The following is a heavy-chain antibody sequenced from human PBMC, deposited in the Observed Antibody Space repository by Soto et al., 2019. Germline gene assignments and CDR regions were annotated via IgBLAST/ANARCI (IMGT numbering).Heavy chain of an antibody. J-gene: IGHJ3*02. D-gene: IGHD2-15*01. Sequence: SETLSLTSTVSGGSISSYYWSWIRQPPGKGLEWIGYIYYSGSTNYNPSLKSRVTISVDTSKNQFSLKLSSVTAADTAVYYCARRLVAATLNAFDIWGQGTMVT. CDR2: IYYSGST. CDR1: GGSISSYY. V-gene: IGHV4-59*08. CDR3: ARRLVAATLNAFDI.